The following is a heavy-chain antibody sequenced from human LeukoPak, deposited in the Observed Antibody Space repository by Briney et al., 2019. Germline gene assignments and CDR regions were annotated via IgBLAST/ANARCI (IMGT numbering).Heavy chain of an antibody. J-gene: IGHJ3*01. D-gene: IGHD6-19*01. CDR3: ARDQAVAGTTDAFDP. CDR2: IIPIFGKV. Sequence: ASVNVSCKASGRTFSSYGISWVRQAPGQGLEWMGGIIPIFGKVKYPQKFQGRVTITADESTSTVYMELSSLRSEDTAVYYCARDQAVAGTTDAFDPWGQGTMVTVSS. V-gene: IGHV1-69*13. CDR1: GRTFSSYG.